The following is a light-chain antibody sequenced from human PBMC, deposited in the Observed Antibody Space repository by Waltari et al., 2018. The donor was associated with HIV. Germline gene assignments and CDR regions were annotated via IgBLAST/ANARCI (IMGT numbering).Light chain of an antibody. CDR2: WAS. Sequence: DIVMTQSPDSLAMSLGERATINCKSSQSVLYSSNNKNYLAWYLQKPGQPPKLLIYWASTRESGVPDRFSGSGSGTDFTLTISSLQAEDVAVYYCQQYYSTLFTFGPGTKVDIK. V-gene: IGKV4-1*01. CDR1: QSVLYSSNNKNY. CDR3: QQYYSTLFT. J-gene: IGKJ3*01.